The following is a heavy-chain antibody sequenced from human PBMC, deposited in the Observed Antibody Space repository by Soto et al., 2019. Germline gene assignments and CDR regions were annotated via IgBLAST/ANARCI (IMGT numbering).Heavy chain of an antibody. CDR2: ISGSGGST. V-gene: IGHV3-23*01. J-gene: IGHJ6*02. CDR3: AKVVLTVVRQENYYYCGMDV. Sequence: GGSLRLSCAASGFTFSSYAMSWVRQAPGKGLEWVSAISGSGGSTYYADSVEGRFTISRDNSKNTLYLQMNSLRAEDTAVYYFAKVVLTVVRQENYYYCGMDVWGQGTTVTVSS. CDR1: GFTFSSYA. D-gene: IGHD4-17*01.